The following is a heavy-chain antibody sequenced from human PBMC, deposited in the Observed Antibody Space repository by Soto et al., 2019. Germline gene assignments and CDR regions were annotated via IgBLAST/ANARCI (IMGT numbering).Heavy chain of an antibody. CDR1: GNTFTNSY. J-gene: IGHJ4*02. Sequence: ASVKVSCKASGNTFTNSYIHWGRQAPGQGLEWMGTINPSGGHTTYAQKFLGRVTMTRDTSTSTLYMELTSLRSEDTAVYYCARGGHVVVVTAAFDYWGQGTLVTVSS. CDR3: ARGGHVVVVTAAFDY. D-gene: IGHD2-21*02. CDR2: INPSGGHT. V-gene: IGHV1-46*01.